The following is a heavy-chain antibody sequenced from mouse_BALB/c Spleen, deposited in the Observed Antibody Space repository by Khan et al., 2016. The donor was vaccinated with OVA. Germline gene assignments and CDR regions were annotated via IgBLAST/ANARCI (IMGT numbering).Heavy chain of an antibody. CDR1: GFTFSNYA. CDR2: SSSGGNT. J-gene: IGHJ3*01. V-gene: IGHV5-6-5*01. Sequence: EVQLVESGGGLVQPGGSLKLSCEGSGFTFSNYAMSWVRQTPEKRLEWVASSSSGGNTYYSDSVKCRFTISRDNARNILYLQMSSLRSENTAMYYCARDYWFTYWGQGTLVTVSA. CDR3: ARDYWFTY.